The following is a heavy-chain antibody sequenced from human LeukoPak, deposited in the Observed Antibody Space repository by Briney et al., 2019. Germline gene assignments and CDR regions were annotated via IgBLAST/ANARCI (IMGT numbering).Heavy chain of an antibody. CDR2: IYSGGST. Sequence: PGGSLRLSCAASGFTVSSNYMSWVRQAPGKGLEWVSVIYSGGSTYYADSVKGRFTISGDNSKNTLYLQMNSLRAEDTAVYYCARDGTYYYGSGSYLIDYWGQGTLVTVSS. V-gene: IGHV3-66*01. CDR1: GFTVSSNY. CDR3: ARDGTYYYGSGSYLIDY. J-gene: IGHJ4*02. D-gene: IGHD3-10*01.